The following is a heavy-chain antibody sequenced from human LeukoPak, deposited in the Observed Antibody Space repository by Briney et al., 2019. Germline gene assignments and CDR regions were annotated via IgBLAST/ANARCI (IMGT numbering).Heavy chain of an antibody. CDR1: GGTFSSYA. J-gene: IGHJ5*02. CDR3: ARAKGDSSSWCQNWFDP. D-gene: IGHD6-13*01. Sequence: ASVRVSCKASGGTFSSYAISWVRQAPGQGLEWMGRIIPILGIANYAQKSQGRVTITADKSTSTAYMELSSLRSEDTAVYYCARAKGDSSSWCQNWFDPWGQGTLVTVSS. V-gene: IGHV1-69*04. CDR2: IIPILGIA.